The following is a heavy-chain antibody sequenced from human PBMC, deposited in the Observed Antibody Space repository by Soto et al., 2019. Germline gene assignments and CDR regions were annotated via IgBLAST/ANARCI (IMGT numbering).Heavy chain of an antibody. CDR1: GASLSPYY. J-gene: IGHJ1*01. Sequence: SETLSLTCTISGASLSPYYWSWIRQPPGKALEWIGYIYFNGGTSYNPSLRSRVTVSVDTSKNQFSLKLNSVIAADTAVYSCARGGAAGYESFHHWGQGTPVTVSS. D-gene: IGHD6-13*01. CDR2: IYFNGGT. V-gene: IGHV4-59*01. CDR3: ARGGAAGYESFHH.